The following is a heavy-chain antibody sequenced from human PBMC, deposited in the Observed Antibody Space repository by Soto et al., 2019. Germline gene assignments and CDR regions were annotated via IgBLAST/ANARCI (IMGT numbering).Heavy chain of an antibody. D-gene: IGHD3-9*01. CDR1: GFTVNSHY. J-gene: IGHJ6*02. CDR3: AKGDGFILAV. CDR2: TNTTGTT. Sequence: EVQVLATGGGLIQPGGSLRLSCGASGFTVNSHYMSWVRQAPGEGLQWVSMTNTTGTTYYADAVKGRFTDSRDNSKSTLYLPMNNLRDEDTAAYACAKGDGFILAVWGQGTTVSVSS. V-gene: IGHV3-53*02.